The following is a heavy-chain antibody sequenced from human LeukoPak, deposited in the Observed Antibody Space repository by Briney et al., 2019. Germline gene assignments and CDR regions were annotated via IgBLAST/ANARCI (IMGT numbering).Heavy chain of an antibody. CDR2: IRYDGSNK. D-gene: IGHD3-22*01. CDR3: AKDYYYDSSGYRLALYYFDY. J-gene: IGHJ4*02. Sequence: PGGSLRLSCAASGFTFSSYGMHWVRQAPGMGLEWVAFIRYDGSNKYYADSVKGRFTISRDNSKNTLYLQMNSLRAEDTAVYYCAKDYYYDSSGYRLALYYFDYWGQGTLVTVSS. CDR1: GFTFSSYG. V-gene: IGHV3-30*02.